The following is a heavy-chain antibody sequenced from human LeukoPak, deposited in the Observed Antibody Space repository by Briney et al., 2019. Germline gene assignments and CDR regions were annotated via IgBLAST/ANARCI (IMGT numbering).Heavy chain of an antibody. CDR2: IFTDGSTT. CDR1: EVEFFSNG. CDR3: ARELPREVCLDS. D-gene: IGHD1-26*01. Sequence: GGSLRLSCVPSEVEFFSNGTQSGRQAPRKGLVWVSRIFTDGSTTSYADSVKGRFTISRDNAKNTLYLEMKSLRVEDTAVYYYARELPREVCLDSWGQGTLVTVSP. J-gene: IGHJ5*01. V-gene: IGHV3-74*01.